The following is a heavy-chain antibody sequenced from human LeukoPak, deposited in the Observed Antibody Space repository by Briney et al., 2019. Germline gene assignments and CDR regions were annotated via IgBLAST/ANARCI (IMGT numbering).Heavy chain of an antibody. CDR3: ARNPGDN. D-gene: IGHD7-27*01. Sequence: SETLSLTCSVSGGSISDFYWSWIRQPAGKGLEWIGRIYSSGNTNYNPSLKRRVTVSLDASKNQFSLKLSSVTAAATAVYYCARNPGDNWGQGTLVTVSS. CDR2: IYSSGNT. J-gene: IGHJ4*02. V-gene: IGHV4-4*07. CDR1: GGSISDFY.